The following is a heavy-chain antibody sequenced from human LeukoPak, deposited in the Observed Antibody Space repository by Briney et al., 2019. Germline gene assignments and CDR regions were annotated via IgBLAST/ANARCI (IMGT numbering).Heavy chain of an antibody. D-gene: IGHD3-22*01. J-gene: IGHJ3*01. CDR3: ARDHYYDSSGYIPAGDAFDF. Sequence: SCKASGYTFSSYGMHWVRQAPGKGLEWVAVISYDGSNKYYADSVKGRFTISRDNSKNTLYLQVNSLRAEDTAVYYCARDHYYDSSGYIPAGDAFDFWGQGTKVTVSS. CDR2: ISYDGSNK. CDR1: GYTFSSYG. V-gene: IGHV3-33*05.